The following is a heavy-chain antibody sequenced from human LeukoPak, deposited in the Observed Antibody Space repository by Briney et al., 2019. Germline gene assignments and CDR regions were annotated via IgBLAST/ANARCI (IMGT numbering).Heavy chain of an antibody. D-gene: IGHD5-24*01. CDR1: GLTFSNFK. J-gene: IGHJ4*02. Sequence: GGSLRLSCAVSGLTFSNFKMNWIRQAPGKGLEWVSYISSSGSTVFYADSVKGRFTISRDNSKNTLYLQMNSLRAEDTAVYYCAREPRWLQFLDYWGQGTLVTVSS. CDR2: ISSSGSTV. CDR3: AREPRWLQFLDY. V-gene: IGHV3-48*01.